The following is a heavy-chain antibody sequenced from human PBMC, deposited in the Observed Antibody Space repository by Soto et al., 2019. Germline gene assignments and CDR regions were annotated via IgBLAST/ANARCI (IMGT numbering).Heavy chain of an antibody. J-gene: IGHJ4*02. CDR2: INHSGST. D-gene: IGHD6-19*01. CDR1: GGSFSGYY. CDR3: ARAPRGGGGWYGY. V-gene: IGHV4-34*01. Sequence: QVQLQQWGAGLLKPSETLSLTCAVYGGSFSGYYWSWIRQPPGKGLEWIGEINHSGSTNYNPSLKRRVTKSVETSKNQFPPKLSSVTAAETAVYYRARAPRGGGGWYGYWGQGTLVTVSS.